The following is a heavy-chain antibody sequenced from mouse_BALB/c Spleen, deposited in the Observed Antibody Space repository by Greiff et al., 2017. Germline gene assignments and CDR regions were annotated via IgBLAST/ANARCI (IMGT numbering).Heavy chain of an antibody. CDR3: ARWGITTRDAMDY. CDR1: GFTFSSFG. D-gene: IGHD2-4*01. Sequence: EVKLVESGGGLVKPGGSLKLSCAASGFTFSSFGMHWVRQAPEKGLEWVAYISSGSSTIYYADTVKGRFTISRDNPKNTLFLQMTSLRSEDTAMYYCARWGITTRDAMDYWGQGTSVTVSS. J-gene: IGHJ4*01. V-gene: IGHV5-17*02. CDR2: ISSGSSTI.